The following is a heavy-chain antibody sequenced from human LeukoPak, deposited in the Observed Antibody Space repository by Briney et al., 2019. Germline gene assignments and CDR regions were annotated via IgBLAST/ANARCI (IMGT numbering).Heavy chain of an antibody. V-gene: IGHV3-48*03. D-gene: IGHD2-21*02. J-gene: IGHJ6*03. CDR2: ITNSGSTK. Sequence: GGSLRLSCVASGFIFSSYEMIWVRQAPGKGLEWVTFITNSGSTKYYADSVKGRVTISRDNAKNSLDLQMNGLSAEDTAVYYCARVRGDSYYYYYMDVWGKGTTVTVSS. CDR3: ARVRGDSYYYYYMDV. CDR1: GFIFSSYE.